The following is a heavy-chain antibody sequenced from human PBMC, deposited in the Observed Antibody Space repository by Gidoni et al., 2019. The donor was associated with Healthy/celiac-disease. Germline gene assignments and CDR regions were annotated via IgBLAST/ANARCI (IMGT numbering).Heavy chain of an antibody. D-gene: IGHD6-19*01. Sequence: EVQLLASGGGFVQPGGFLRLSRAASGFTFSSDALSWVRQAPGKGLEWVSAISGSGGSTYYADSVKGRFTISRDNSKNTLYLQMNSLRAEDTAVYYCAIHRPGIAVAGPFDYWGQGTLVTVSS. J-gene: IGHJ4*02. CDR1: GFTFSSDA. V-gene: IGHV3-23*01. CDR3: AIHRPGIAVAGPFDY. CDR2: ISGSGGST.